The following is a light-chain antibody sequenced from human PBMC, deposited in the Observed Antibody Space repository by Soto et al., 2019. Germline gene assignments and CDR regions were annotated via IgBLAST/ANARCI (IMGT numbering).Light chain of an antibody. CDR3: SSYAGSSNV. CDR1: NSDVGRYNS. Sequence: QSALTQPHSVSGSPGQSVTISCTGTNSDVGRYNSVSWYQQLPGKAPKIIISAVRQRPSGVPDRFSGSKSGNTASLTVSGLQAEDEADYYCSSYAGSSNVFGTGTKLTVL. CDR2: AVR. J-gene: IGLJ1*01. V-gene: IGLV2-11*01.